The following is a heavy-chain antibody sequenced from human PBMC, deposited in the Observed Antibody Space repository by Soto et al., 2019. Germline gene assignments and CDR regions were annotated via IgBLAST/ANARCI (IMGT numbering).Heavy chain of an antibody. V-gene: IGHV4-59*08. CDR2: IYYTGTT. CDR3: ARLGDYSQAFDY. D-gene: IGHD2-21*01. Sequence: SETLSLTCNVSGSPISSYYWSWFRQPPGQGLEWVGYIYYTGTTTYNPSLRSRVAISVDASKSQFSLDLRSVTAADTAVYYCARLGDYSQAFDYWGHGALVTVSS. J-gene: IGHJ4*01. CDR1: GSPISSYY.